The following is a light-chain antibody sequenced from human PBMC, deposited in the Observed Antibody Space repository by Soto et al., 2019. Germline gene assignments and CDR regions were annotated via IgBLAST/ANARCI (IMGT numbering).Light chain of an antibody. CDR1: GSNIGSKS. CDR2: DNN. V-gene: IGLV1-51*01. CDR3: ATWDGSLPGEV. J-gene: IGLJ2*01. Sequence: QSVLTQPPSASGTPGQRVTISCSGSGSNIGSKSVNWYQQLPGAAPKLLIYDNNKRPSGIPDRFSGSKSGTSGTLDITGLQTGDEADYYCATWDGSLPGEVFGGGTKLTVL.